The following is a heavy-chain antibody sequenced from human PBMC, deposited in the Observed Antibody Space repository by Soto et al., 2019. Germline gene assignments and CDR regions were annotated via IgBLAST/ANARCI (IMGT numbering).Heavy chain of an antibody. J-gene: IGHJ6*02. Sequence: SETLSLTCAVSGGSISSGGYSWSWIRQPPGKGLEWIGYMYHSGSTYYNPSLKSRVTISIDRSKNQFSLKLSSVTAADTAVYYCARFTHYYGMDVWGQGTTVTVSS. V-gene: IGHV4-30-2*01. CDR1: GGSISSGGYS. CDR3: ARFTHYYGMDV. CDR2: MYHSGST.